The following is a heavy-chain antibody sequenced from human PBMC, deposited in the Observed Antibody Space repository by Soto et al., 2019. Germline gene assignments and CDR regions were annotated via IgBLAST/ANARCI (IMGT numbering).Heavy chain of an antibody. V-gene: IGHV3-33*01. J-gene: IGHJ3*02. CDR3: ARERDGYNSNDAFDI. Sequence: AGSLRLSCAASGFTFSSYGMHWVRQAPGKGLEWVAVIWYDGSNKYYADSVKGRFTISRDNSKNTLYLQMNSLRAEDTAVYYCARERDGYNSNDAFDIWGQGTMVTVSS. CDR1: GFTFSSYG. CDR2: IWYDGSNK. D-gene: IGHD1-1*01.